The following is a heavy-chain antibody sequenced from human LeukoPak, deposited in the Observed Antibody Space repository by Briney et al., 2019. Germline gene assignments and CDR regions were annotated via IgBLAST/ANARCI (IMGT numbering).Heavy chain of an antibody. Sequence: ASVKVSCKASGYTFTSCDINWVRQATGQGLEWMGWMNPNSGNTGYAQKFQGRVTMTRNTSISTAYMELSSLRSEDTAVYYCASGVDYYGSGDYDYWGQGTLVTVSS. CDR2: MNPNSGNT. V-gene: IGHV1-8*01. CDR3: ASGVDYYGSGDYDY. CDR1: GYTFTSCD. J-gene: IGHJ4*02. D-gene: IGHD3-10*01.